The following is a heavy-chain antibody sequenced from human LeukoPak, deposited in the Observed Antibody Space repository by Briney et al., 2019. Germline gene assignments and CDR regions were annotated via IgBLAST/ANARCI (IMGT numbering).Heavy chain of an antibody. CDR2: IYYSGTPT. CDR1: GDSISSYY. J-gene: IGHJ4*02. V-gene: IGHV4-59*01. CDR3: ARDSRGAGPDFDY. D-gene: IGHD6-19*01. Sequence: PSETLSLTCTVSGDSISSYYWAWIRQPPGKGLEWIGYIYYSGTPTSYNPSLKSRVTISLDTSRNQFSLKLSSVTAADTAVYYCARDSRGAGPDFDYWGQGTLVTVSS.